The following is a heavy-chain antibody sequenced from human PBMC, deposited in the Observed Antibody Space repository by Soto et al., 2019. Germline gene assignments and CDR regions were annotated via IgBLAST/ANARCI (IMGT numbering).Heavy chain of an antibody. CDR1: GFTFTTYG. V-gene: IGHV3-23*01. J-gene: IGHJ6*02. Sequence: PGGSLRLSCAASGFTFTTYGMHWVRQAPGKGLEWVSAISGSGGSTYYADSVKARFTISRDNSKNTLYLQMNSLRAEDTAVYYCARHHANYDSWSGDYYFYGMDVWGQGTTVTVSS. CDR3: ARHHANYDSWSGDYYFYGMDV. D-gene: IGHD3-3*01. CDR2: ISGSGGST.